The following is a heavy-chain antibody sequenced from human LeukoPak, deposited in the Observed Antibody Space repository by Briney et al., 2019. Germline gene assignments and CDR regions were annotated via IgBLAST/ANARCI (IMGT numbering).Heavy chain of an antibody. CDR1: GGSLGAYY. D-gene: IGHD7-27*01. J-gene: IGHJ5*02. CDR2: IFPTGST. Sequence: SETLCLTCTVSGGSLGAYYWNWIRQPAGKGLEWIGRIFPTGSTSYNPSLESRVTMSVDRSKNQFSLKMKSLTAADTAVYYCARLTGPRDKWSDPWGQGILVTVSS. V-gene: IGHV4-4*07. CDR3: ARLTGPRDKWSDP.